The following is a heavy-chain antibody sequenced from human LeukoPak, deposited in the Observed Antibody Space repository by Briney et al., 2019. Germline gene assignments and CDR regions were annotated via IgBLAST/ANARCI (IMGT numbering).Heavy chain of an antibody. Sequence: ASVKASCKVSGYTFTSYVISWVRQAPGQGLECMGWINAYNGKTNYTQKLQGRVTMTTDRSTSTAYMELRRLRSDDTAVDYCARDLSDYVWGSYRYQNFDYWGQGTLVTVSS. CDR3: ARDLSDYVWGSYRYQNFDY. CDR2: INAYNGKT. V-gene: IGHV1-18*01. D-gene: IGHD3-16*02. J-gene: IGHJ4*02. CDR1: GYTFTSYV.